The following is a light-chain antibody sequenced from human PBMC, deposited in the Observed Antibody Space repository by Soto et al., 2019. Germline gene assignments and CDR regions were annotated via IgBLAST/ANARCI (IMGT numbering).Light chain of an antibody. J-gene: IGLJ1*01. CDR1: SSDVGGYND. V-gene: IGLV2-8*01. Sequence: QSALTQPPSESGSPGQSVTISCTGTSSDVGGYNDVSWYQQHPGKAPKLIIYEVSTRPSGVPDRFSGSKSGNTASLTVSGLQAEDQAEYYCSSYAGSNNLYVFGTGTKLTVL. CDR3: SSYAGSNNLYV. CDR2: EVS.